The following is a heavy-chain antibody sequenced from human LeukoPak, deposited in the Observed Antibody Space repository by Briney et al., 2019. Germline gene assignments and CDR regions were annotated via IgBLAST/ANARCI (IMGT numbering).Heavy chain of an antibody. D-gene: IGHD1-26*01. J-gene: IGHJ3*02. V-gene: IGHV3-23*01. CDR3: ASSGSYLFKDAFDI. Sequence: QPGGSLRLSCAASGSTFSSYAMSWVRQAPGKGLEWGSAISGSGGSTYYADSVKGRFTISRDNAKNSLYLQMNSLRAEDTAVYYCASSGSYLFKDAFDIWGQGTMVTASS. CDR2: ISGSGGST. CDR1: GSTFSSYA.